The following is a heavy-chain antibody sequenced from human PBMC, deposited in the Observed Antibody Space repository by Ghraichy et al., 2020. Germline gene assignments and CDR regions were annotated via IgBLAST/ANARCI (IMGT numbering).Heavy chain of an antibody. V-gene: IGHV3-33*01. CDR1: GFTFSSYG. CDR3: ARDEYGAGPAISPYYYGMDV. CDR2: IWYDGSNK. Sequence: GGSLRLSCAASGFTFSSYGMHWVRQAPGKGLEWVAVIWYDGSNKYYADSVKGRFTISRDNSKNTLYLQMNSLRAEDTAVYYCARDEYGAGPAISPYYYGMDVWGQGTTVTVSS. D-gene: IGHD4-17*01. J-gene: IGHJ6*02.